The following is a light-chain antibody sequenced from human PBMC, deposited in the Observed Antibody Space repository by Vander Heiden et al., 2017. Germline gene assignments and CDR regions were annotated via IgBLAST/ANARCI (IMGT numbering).Light chain of an antibody. J-gene: IGLJ2*01. CDR3: QSYDSSLSGDVV. CDR2: GNS. Sequence: QSVLTQPPSVSGAPGQRVTISCTGSISNIGAGYDVHWYQQLPGTAPKLLIYGNSTRPSGVPDRFSGSKSGTSASLAITGLQAEDEADYYCQSYDSSLSGDVVFGGGTKLTVL. CDR1: ISNIGAGYD. V-gene: IGLV1-40*01.